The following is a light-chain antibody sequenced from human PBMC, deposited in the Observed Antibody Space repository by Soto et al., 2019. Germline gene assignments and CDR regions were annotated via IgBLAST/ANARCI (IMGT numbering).Light chain of an antibody. V-gene: IGKV1-39*01. CDR3: QQSYNAPFT. CDR2: AAS. Sequence: DIEMTQSPPSLSASVGDRVTITCRASETTALYLNWYQQKPGQAPKLLIRAASRLETGVPARFSGSGSGTAFTLTITALQPEDVATYYCQQSYNAPFTFGPGNTVDV. J-gene: IGKJ3*01. CDR1: ETTALY.